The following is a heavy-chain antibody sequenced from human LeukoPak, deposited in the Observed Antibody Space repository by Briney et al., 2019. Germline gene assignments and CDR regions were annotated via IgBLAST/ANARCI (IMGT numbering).Heavy chain of an antibody. CDR3: VKDRKYCSGGSCYSPYAEYFQH. Sequence: GGSLRLSCSASGFTFSSYAMHWVRQAPGKGLEYVSAISSNGGSTYYADSVKGRFTISRDNSKNTLYLQMSSLRAEDTAVYYCVKDRKYCSGGSCYSPYAEYFQHRGQGTLVTVSS. CDR1: GFTFSSYA. J-gene: IGHJ1*01. D-gene: IGHD2-15*01. V-gene: IGHV3-64D*06. CDR2: ISSNGGST.